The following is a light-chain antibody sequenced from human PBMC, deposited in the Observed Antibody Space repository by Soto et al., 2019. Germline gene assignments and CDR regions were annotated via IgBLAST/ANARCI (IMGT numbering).Light chain of an antibody. V-gene: IGLV1-47*01. CDR2: RNN. Sequence: QPVLTQPASGSGTPGQRVTISCSGSSSNIGSNYVYWYQQLPGTAPKLLIYRNNQRPSGVPDRFSGSKSGTSASLAISGLRSEDEADYYCAAWDDSLSGYVFGTGTKVTVL. CDR1: SSNIGSNY. J-gene: IGLJ1*01. CDR3: AAWDDSLSGYV.